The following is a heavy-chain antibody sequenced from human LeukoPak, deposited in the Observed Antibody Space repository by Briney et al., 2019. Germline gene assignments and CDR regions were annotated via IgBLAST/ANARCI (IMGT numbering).Heavy chain of an antibody. J-gene: IGHJ4*02. Sequence: PSETLSLTCTVSGGSISSYYWSWIRQPPGKGLEWIGYIYYSGSTNYNPSLKSRVTISVDTSKNQFSLKLSSVTAADTAVYYCARAGDIVGATYYFDYWGQGTLVTVSS. CDR3: ARAGDIVGATYYFDY. CDR1: GGSISSYY. CDR2: IYYSGST. D-gene: IGHD1-26*01. V-gene: IGHV4-59*08.